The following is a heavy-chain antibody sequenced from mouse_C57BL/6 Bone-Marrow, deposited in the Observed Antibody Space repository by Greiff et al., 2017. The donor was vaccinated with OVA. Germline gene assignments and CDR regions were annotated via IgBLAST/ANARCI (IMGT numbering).Heavy chain of an antibody. CDR1: GFTFSNYW. D-gene: IGHD1-1*01. Sequence: EVKLVESGGGLVQPGGSMKLSCVASGFTFSNYWMNWVRQSPEKGLEWVAQIRLKSDNYATHYAESVKGRFTISRDDSKSSVYLQMNNLRAEDTGMYYCTGEVITTAHWYFDVWGTGTTVTVSS. V-gene: IGHV6-3*01. J-gene: IGHJ1*03. CDR2: IRLKSDNYAT. CDR3: TGEVITTAHWYFDV.